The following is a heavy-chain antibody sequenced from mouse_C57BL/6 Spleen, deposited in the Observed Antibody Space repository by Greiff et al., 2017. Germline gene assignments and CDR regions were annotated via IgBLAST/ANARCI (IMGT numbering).Heavy chain of an antibody. CDR2: INPSTGGT. CDR3: ARPRLTVGFDY. D-gene: IGHD1-1*01. Sequence: VQLKESGPELVKPGASVKISCKASGYSFTGYYMNWVKQSPEKSLEWIGEINPSTGGTTYNQKFKAKATLTVDKSSSTAYMQLKSLTSEDSAVYYCARPRLTVGFDYWGQGTTLTVSS. J-gene: IGHJ2*01. V-gene: IGHV1-42*01. CDR1: GYSFTGYY.